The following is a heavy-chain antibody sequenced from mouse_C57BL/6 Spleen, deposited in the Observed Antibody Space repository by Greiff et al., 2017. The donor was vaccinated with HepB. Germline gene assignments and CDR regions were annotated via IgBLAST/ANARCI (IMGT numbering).Heavy chain of an antibody. Sequence: VQLQQPGAELVKPGASVKMSCKASGYTFTSYWITWVKQRPGQGLEWIGDIYPGSGSTNYNEKFKSKATLTVDTSSSTAYMQLSSLTSEDSAVYYCARYGNYNDYAMDYWGQGTSVTVSS. J-gene: IGHJ4*01. V-gene: IGHV1-55*01. CDR1: GYTFTSYW. D-gene: IGHD2-1*01. CDR2: IYPGSGST. CDR3: ARYGNYNDYAMDY.